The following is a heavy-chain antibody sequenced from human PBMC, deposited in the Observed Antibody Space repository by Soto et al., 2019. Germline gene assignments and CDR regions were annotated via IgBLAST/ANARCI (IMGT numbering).Heavy chain of an antibody. CDR2: ISYDGSNK. Sequence: GGSLRLSCAASGFTFISYAMHRVRQAPGKGLEWVAVISYDGSNKYYADSVKGRFTISRDNSKNTLYLQMNSLRAEDTAVYYCARALYASSGSWGFYFDSWGQGSLVTVSS. J-gene: IGHJ4*02. V-gene: IGHV3-30-3*01. D-gene: IGHD3-10*01. CDR1: GFTFISYA. CDR3: ARALYASSGSWGFYFDS.